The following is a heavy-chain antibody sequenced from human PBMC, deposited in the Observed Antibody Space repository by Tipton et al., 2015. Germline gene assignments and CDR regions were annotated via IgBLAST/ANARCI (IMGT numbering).Heavy chain of an antibody. CDR1: DGSISSYY. J-gene: IGHJ5*02. CDR3: ATGTSRFDP. V-gene: IGHV4-59*01. CDR2: IYYSGTT. Sequence: TLSLTCTVPDGSISSYYWSWIRQSPGKGLDWIGNIYYSGTTNYNPSFKSRVTISVDTSKIQFSLKLSSVTAADTAVYYCATGTSRFDPWGQGTLVTVSS. D-gene: IGHD1-14*01.